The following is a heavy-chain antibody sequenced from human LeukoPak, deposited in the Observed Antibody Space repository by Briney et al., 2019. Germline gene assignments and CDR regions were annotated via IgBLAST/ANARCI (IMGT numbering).Heavy chain of an antibody. V-gene: IGHV3-23*01. CDR3: AKLSASTVSTARSYYGMDV. Sequence: PGGSLRLSCAASGFTFSNYAMNWVRQAPGKGLEWVSNISGTGSSTNYADSVKGRFTISRDNSKNTLYLQMNSLRAEDTAVYYCAKLSASTVSTARSYYGMDVWGQGTTVTVSS. J-gene: IGHJ6*02. D-gene: IGHD4-17*01. CDR2: ISGTGSST. CDR1: GFTFSNYA.